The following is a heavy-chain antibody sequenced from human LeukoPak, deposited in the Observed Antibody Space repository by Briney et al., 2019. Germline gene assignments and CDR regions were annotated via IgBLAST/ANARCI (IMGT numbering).Heavy chain of an antibody. CDR2: MSRSSDTI. CDR1: GFTFSSYS. J-gene: IGHJ4*02. V-gene: IGHV3-48*01. D-gene: IGHD3-3*01. CDR3: ACGVDFSSGSKRGFDY. Sequence: GGSLRLSCAASGFTFSSYSMNWVRQAPGKGLEWVSYMSRSSDTIYYADSVKGRFTISRDNAKRSLFLQMNSLRADDTAIYYCACGVDFSSGSKRGFDYWGLGTLVTVSS.